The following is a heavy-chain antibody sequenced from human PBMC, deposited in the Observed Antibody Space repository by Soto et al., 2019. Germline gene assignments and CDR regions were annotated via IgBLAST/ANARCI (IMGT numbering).Heavy chain of an antibody. Sequence: EVQLVESGGGLVQPGGSLRLSCTASGFTVSNNYMAWVRQAPGKGLEWVSLIYSGGDTYYAGSVKGRFTISRENSKNTLYLQMNNLTVYDTAVYYCARSQYYGAGSNPSYAFDICCQGTTVTVSS. J-gene: IGHJ3*02. CDR2: IYSGGDT. CDR3: ARSQYYGAGSNPSYAFDI. V-gene: IGHV3-66*01. D-gene: IGHD2-21*01. CDR1: GFTVSNNY.